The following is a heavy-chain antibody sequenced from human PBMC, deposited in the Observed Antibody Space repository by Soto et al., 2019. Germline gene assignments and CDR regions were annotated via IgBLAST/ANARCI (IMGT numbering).Heavy chain of an antibody. CDR3: ARDNYGSSGYYYGAFHI. J-gene: IGHJ3*02. D-gene: IGHD3-22*01. CDR1: GGSISSGGHY. CDR2: IFYSGST. Sequence: SETLSLTCTVSGGSISSGGHYWSWVRQHPGKGLEWIGCIFYSGSTYYNPSLKSRVTISVDTSKNQFSLKLTSVTAADAAVYFCARDNYGSSGYYYGAFHIWGQGTMVTVPS. V-gene: IGHV4-31*03.